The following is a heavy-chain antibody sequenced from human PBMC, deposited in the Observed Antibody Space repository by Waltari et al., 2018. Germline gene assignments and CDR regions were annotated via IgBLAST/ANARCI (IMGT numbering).Heavy chain of an antibody. CDR3: TRGGRDSSWYWRD. D-gene: IGHD6-13*01. V-gene: IGHV3-7*01. Sequence: EVQLVESGGGLAQPGGSLRLSCAASGLSFSTYWRTWVRQASGKGPEWVANIKQDGSEKYYMDSVKGRFTISRDNAKNSLYLQMNNLRVEDTAVYYCTRGGRDSSWYWRDWGQGTLVTVSS. J-gene: IGHJ4*02. CDR2: IKQDGSEK. CDR1: GLSFSTYW.